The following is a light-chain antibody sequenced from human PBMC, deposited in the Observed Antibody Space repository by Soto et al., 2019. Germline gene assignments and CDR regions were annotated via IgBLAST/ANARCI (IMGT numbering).Light chain of an antibody. CDR3: CSLTTRDSHV. CDR1: SSDVGSYNL. V-gene: IGLV2-14*02. CDR2: EGS. Sequence: QSVLTQPASVSGSPGQSITISCTGTSSDVGSYNLVSWYQQHPGKAPKLMIYEGSKRPSGVSNRFSGSKSGNTASLTISGLQAEDEADYYCCSLTTRDSHVFGTGTKVTV. J-gene: IGLJ1*01.